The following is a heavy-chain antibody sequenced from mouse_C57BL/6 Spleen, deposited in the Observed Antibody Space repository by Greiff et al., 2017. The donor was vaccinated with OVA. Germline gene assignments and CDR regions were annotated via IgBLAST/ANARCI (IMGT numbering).Heavy chain of an antibody. CDR1: GYTFTSYW. Sequence: QVQLQQSGAELVKPGASVKLSCKASGYTFTSYWMQWVKQRPGQGLEWIGEIDPSDSYTNYNQKFKGKATLTVDTSSSTAYMQLSSLTSEDSAVYYCAIFITTVVADYWGQGTTLTVSS. V-gene: IGHV1-50*01. CDR2: IDPSDSYT. D-gene: IGHD1-1*01. J-gene: IGHJ2*01. CDR3: AIFITTVVADY.